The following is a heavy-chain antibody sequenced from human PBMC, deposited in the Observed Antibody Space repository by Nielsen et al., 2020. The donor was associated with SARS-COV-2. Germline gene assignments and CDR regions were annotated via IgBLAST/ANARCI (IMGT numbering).Heavy chain of an antibody. D-gene: IGHD3-16*01. CDR3: ARDGEIMITFGGPMDV. CDR2: ISSSSSYI. CDR1: GFTFSSYS. V-gene: IGHV3-21*01. Sequence: GGSLRLSCAASGFTFSSYSMNWVRQAPGKGLEWVSSISSSSSYIYYADSVKGRFTISRDNAKNSLYLQMNSLRAEDTAVYYCARDGEIMITFGGPMDVWGKGTTVTVSS. J-gene: IGHJ6*03.